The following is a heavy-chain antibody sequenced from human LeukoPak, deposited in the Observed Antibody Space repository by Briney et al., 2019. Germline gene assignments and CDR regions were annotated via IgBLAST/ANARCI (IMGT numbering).Heavy chain of an antibody. Sequence: NPSETLSLTCAVSGYPISSGYYWGWIRQPPGKGLEWIGSIYHSGSTYYNPSLKSRVTISVDTSKNQFSLKLSSVTAADTAVYYCARVGAVDAFDIWGQGTMVTVSS. CDR2: IYHSGST. J-gene: IGHJ3*02. CDR3: ARVGAVDAFDI. V-gene: IGHV4-38-2*01. CDR1: GYPISSGYY.